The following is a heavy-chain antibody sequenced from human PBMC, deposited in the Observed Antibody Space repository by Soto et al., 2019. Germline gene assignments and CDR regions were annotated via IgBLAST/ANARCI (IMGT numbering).Heavy chain of an antibody. CDR3: VMVDNYVTPTPQDV. Sequence: QVQLVQSGDEVKKPGASVKVSCKASGYIFVNYGIAWVRQAPGQGLEWMGWISPYTGNTHSATKIQGRLTMNTDTSTSTAYMDLGSLTSDDTAVYYCVMVDNYVTPTPQDVWGQGNTVTVSS. V-gene: IGHV1-18*01. D-gene: IGHD3-16*01. CDR2: ISPYTGNT. CDR1: GYIFVNYG. J-gene: IGHJ6*02.